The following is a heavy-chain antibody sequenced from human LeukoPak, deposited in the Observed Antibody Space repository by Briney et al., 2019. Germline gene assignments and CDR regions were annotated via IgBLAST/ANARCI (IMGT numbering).Heavy chain of an antibody. J-gene: IGHJ4*02. CDR2: ISSSSSTI. CDR3: ARDDGYSSSWYDY. D-gene: IGHD6-13*01. V-gene: IGHV3-48*04. Sequence: GGSLRLSCAASGFTFSSYSMNWVSQAPGKGLEWVSYISSSSSTIYYADSVKGRFTISRDNAKNSLYLQMNSLRAEDTAVYYCARDDGYSSSWYDYWGQGTLVTVSS. CDR1: GFTFSSYS.